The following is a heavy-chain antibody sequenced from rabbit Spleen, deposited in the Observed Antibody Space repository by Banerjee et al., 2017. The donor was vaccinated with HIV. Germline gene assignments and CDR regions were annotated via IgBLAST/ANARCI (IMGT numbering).Heavy chain of an antibody. J-gene: IGHJ6*01. D-gene: IGHD2-1*01. V-gene: IGHV1S40*01. CDR1: GFSFSSYYY. CDR3: AREIPAYGAYGYFTL. Sequence: QSLEESGGDLVKPGASLTLTCTASGFSFSSYYYMCWVRQAPGKGLEWIGCIYTGSTGSTYYASWAKGRFTISKTSSTTVTLQMTSLTAADTATYFCAREIPAYGAYGYFTLWGPGTLVTVS. CDR2: IYTGSTGST.